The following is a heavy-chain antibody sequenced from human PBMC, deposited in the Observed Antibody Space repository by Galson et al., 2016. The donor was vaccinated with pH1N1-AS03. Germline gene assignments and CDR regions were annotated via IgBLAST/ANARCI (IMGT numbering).Heavy chain of an antibody. V-gene: IGHV3-15*01. CDR2: IQSKFNGGAI. CDR3: ATDSRGGSYYGVS. D-gene: IGHD1-26*01. Sequence: SLRLSCAVSGLIFKNTWMSWVRQAPGMGLEWVGRIQSKFNGGAIDYAAAVTGRFTISRGDSQNTLYLQMNNLKTEDTGLYYCATDSRGGSYYGVSWGHGTLVTVSS. CDR1: GLIFKNTW. J-gene: IGHJ5*01.